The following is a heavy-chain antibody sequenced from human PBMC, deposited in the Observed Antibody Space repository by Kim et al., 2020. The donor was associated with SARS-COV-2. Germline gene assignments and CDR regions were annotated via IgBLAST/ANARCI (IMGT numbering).Heavy chain of an antibody. V-gene: IGHV3-74*01. CDR3: ARDFGGSGHFDY. Sequence: SYADSVKGRFTISRDNAKNTLYLQMNSLRAEDTAVYYCARDFGGSGHFDYWGQGTLVTVSS. D-gene: IGHD3-10*01. J-gene: IGHJ4*02.